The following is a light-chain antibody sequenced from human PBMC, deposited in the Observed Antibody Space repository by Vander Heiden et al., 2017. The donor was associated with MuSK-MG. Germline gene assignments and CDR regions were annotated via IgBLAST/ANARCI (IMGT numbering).Light chain of an antibody. CDR2: AAF. CDR3: QQADSVPLT. V-gene: IGKV1D-12*01. Sequence: LQMTQSPSSVSASAGDRVTLPCRARQGSNHWLAWYQHKPGKVPKLLIYAAFTLLSGVPSRFSGGKSGTDFTLTISSLQPEDSATYYCQQADSVPLTFGGGTKVEIK. J-gene: IGKJ4*01. CDR1: QGSNHW.